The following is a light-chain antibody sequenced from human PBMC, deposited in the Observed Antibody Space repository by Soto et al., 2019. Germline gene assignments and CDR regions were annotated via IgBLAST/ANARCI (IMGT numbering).Light chain of an antibody. Sequence: EIVLTQSPGALSLSPGERATLSCRASQRITNNFLAWFQQKPGLAPRLLIHGASTRASGVPGRFSGGGSGIDFVLTISRLEPEDFAVYYCQQYGRSPFTSGQGTKLQIK. CDR2: GAS. CDR1: QRITNNF. J-gene: IGKJ2*01. CDR3: QQYGRSPFT. V-gene: IGKV3-20*01.